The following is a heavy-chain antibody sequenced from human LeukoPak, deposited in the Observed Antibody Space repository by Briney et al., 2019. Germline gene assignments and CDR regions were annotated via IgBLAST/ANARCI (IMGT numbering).Heavy chain of an antibody. D-gene: IGHD3-16*01. Sequence: GSLRLSCAASGFTFDDYAMHWVRQAPGKGLEGVSGISGSGGTTYYADYSVKGRFTISRDNSKNTLYLQMNSLSDEDTGVYYCAKDPDYQLLSRASFDIWGQGTMVTVSS. CDR3: AKDPDYQLLSRASFDI. V-gene: IGHV3-23*01. CDR2: ISGSGGTT. J-gene: IGHJ3*02. CDR1: GFTFDDYA.